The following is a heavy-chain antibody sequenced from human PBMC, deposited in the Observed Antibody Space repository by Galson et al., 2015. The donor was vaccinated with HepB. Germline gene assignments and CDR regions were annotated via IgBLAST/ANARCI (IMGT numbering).Heavy chain of an antibody. Sequence: SVKVSCKASGGTFSSYTISWVRQAPGQGLEWMGRIIPILGIANYAQKFQGRVTITADKSTSTAYMELSSLRSGDTAVYYCARDRTAYCGGDCYPFDYWGQGTLVTVSS. CDR1: GGTFSSYT. V-gene: IGHV1-69*04. CDR3: ARDRTAYCGGDCYPFDY. CDR2: IIPILGIA. J-gene: IGHJ4*02. D-gene: IGHD2-21*02.